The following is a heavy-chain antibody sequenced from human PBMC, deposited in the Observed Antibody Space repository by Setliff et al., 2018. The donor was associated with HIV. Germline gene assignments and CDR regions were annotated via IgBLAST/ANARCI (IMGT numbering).Heavy chain of an antibody. D-gene: IGHD6-13*01. CDR1: GYSFSNYA. CDR3: ARDDVAAPGSHHDY. V-gene: IGHV1-3*01. CDR2: INGGNAIT. J-gene: IGHJ4*02. Sequence: ASVKVSCKASGYSFSNYAIHWVRQAPGQGLEWMGWINGGNAITKFSQKFQGRVTFTRDTSASTAYMELSSPRSEDTAVYYCARDDVAAPGSHHDYWGQGTLVTVAS.